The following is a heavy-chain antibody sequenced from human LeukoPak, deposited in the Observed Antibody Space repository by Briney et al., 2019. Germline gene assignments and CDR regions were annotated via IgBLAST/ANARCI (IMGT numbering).Heavy chain of an antibody. CDR2: ISSSGSTV. CDR3: AKKGVSYYGSGPGAFDI. J-gene: IGHJ3*02. CDR1: GFTFSNYA. Sequence: GGSLRLSCAASGFTFSNYAMSWVRQAPGKGLEWVSYISSSGSTVYYADSVKGRFTISRDNSKNTLYLQMNSLRAEDTAVYYCAKKGVSYYGSGPGAFDIWGQGTMVTVSS. V-gene: IGHV3-23*01. D-gene: IGHD3-10*01.